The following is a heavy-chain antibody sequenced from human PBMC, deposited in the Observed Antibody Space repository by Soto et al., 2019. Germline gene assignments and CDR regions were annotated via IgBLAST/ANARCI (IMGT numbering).Heavy chain of an antibody. CDR3: AREGYCSSTSCYIHWFAP. J-gene: IGHJ5*02. V-gene: IGHV1-3*01. CDR2: INAGNGNT. Sequence: ASVKVSCKASGYTLTSYAMHWVRQAPGQRLEWMGWINAGNGNTKYSQKFQGRVTITRDTSASTAYMELSSLRSEDTAVYYCAREGYCSSTSCYIHWFAPWGQGTLVTVSS. CDR1: GYTLTSYA. D-gene: IGHD2-2*02.